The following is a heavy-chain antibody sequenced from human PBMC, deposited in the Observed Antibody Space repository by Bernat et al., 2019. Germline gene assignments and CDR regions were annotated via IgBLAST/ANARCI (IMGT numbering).Heavy chain of an antibody. CDR2: ISSSSSYI. Sequence: EVQLVESGGGLVKPGGSLRLSCAASGFTFSSYSMNWVRQAPGKGLEWVSSISSSSSYIYYADSVKGRFTISRDNAKNSLYLQMNSLRAEDTAVYYCAREGVVAPTSDAFDIWGQGTMVTVSS. CDR1: GFTFSSYS. V-gene: IGHV3-21*01. D-gene: IGHD5-12*01. J-gene: IGHJ3*02. CDR3: AREGVVAPTSDAFDI.